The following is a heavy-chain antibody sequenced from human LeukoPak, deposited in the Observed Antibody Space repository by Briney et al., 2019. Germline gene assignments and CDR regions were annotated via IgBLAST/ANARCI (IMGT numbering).Heavy chain of an antibody. CDR3: ARGGSLRPPIYFDY. Sequence: PSETLSLTCTVSGGSISSYYWSWTRQPPGKGLEWIGYIYYSGSTNYNPSLKSRVTISVDTSKNQFSLKLSSVTAADTAVYYCARGGSLRPPIYFDYWGQGTLVTVSS. V-gene: IGHV4-59*01. J-gene: IGHJ4*02. CDR2: IYYSGST. D-gene: IGHD6-13*01. CDR1: GGSISSYY.